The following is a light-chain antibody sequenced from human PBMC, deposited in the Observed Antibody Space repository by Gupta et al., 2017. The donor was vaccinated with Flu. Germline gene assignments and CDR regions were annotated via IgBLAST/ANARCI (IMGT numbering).Light chain of an antibody. V-gene: IGLV3-10*01. J-gene: IGLJ2*01. CDR3: YSTDSIGNHRV. CDR2: EDS. CDR1: ALPKKY. Sequence: SYELTHTPSVSVSPRHTTQNTCPGDALPKKYAYWYQQKSGQSPVLVMYEDSKRPSGIPERFSGATSVTITTLTISGAQVEDEADYYCYSTDSIGNHRVFGGGTKLTVL.